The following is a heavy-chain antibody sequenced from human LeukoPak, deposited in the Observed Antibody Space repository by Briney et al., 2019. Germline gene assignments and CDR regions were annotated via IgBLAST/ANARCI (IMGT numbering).Heavy chain of an antibody. CDR2: IKQDGSEK. CDR1: GFTFSSYW. Sequence: PGGSLRLSCAASGFTFSSYWMSWGRQAPGRGREWVANIKQDGSEKYYVDSVKGRFTISRDNAKNSLYLQMNSLRDEDTAVYYCARERSMVRGVSPFDYWGQGTLVTVSS. J-gene: IGHJ4*02. D-gene: IGHD3-10*01. CDR3: ARERSMVRGVSPFDY. V-gene: IGHV3-7*03.